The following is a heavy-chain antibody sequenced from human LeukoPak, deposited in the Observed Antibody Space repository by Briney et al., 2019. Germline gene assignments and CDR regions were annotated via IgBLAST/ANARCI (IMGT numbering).Heavy chain of an antibody. D-gene: IGHD2-2*01. J-gene: IGHJ4*02. CDR2: ISAYNGNT. CDR1: GYTFTSYG. CDR3: ARGRGYCSSTSCYLYYFDY. V-gene: IGHV1-18*01. Sequence: ASVKVSCKASGYTFTSYGISWVRQAPGQGLEWMGWISAYNGNTNYAQKLQGRVTMTTDTSMSTAYMELRSLRSDDTAVYYCARGRGYCSSTSCYLYYFDYWGQGTLVTVSS.